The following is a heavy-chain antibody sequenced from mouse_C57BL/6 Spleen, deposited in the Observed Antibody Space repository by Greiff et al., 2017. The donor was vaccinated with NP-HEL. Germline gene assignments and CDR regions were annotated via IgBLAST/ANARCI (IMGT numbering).Heavy chain of an antibody. CDR1: GYTFTSYW. V-gene: IGHV1-69*01. J-gene: IGHJ4*01. D-gene: IGHD2-4*01. CDR2: IDPSDSYT. CDR3: ARGYDYERDYAMDY. Sequence: VQLQQPGAELVMPGASVKLSCKASGYTFTSYWMHWVKQRPGQGLEWIGEIDPSDSYTNYNQKFKGKSTLTVDKSSSTAYMQLSSLTSEDSAVYYCARGYDYERDYAMDYWGQGTSVTVSS.